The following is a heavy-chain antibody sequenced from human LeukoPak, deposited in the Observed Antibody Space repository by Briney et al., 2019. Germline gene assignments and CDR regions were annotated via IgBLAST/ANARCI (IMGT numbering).Heavy chain of an antibody. V-gene: IGHV3-23*01. Sequence: GGSLRLPCAASGFTFSSYAMSWVRQAPGKGLEWVSAISGSGGSTYYADSVKGRFTISRDNSKNTLYLQMNSLRAEDTAVYYCAKGRDYYGSGSYYPYWGQGTLVTVSS. CDR1: GFTFSSYA. D-gene: IGHD3-10*01. J-gene: IGHJ4*02. CDR2: ISGSGGST. CDR3: AKGRDYYGSGSYYPY.